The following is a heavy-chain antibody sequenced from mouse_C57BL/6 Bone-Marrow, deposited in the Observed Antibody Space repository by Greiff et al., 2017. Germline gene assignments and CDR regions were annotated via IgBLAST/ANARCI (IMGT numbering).Heavy chain of an antibody. CDR2: ISDGGSYT. CDR3: ARASWDWYFDV. Sequence: DVMLVESGGGLVKPGGSLKLSCAASGFTFSSYAMSWVRQTPEKRLEWVATISDGGSYTYYPEHVKGRFTISRDNAKNNLYLQMSHLKSEDTAMYYCARASWDWYFDVWGTGTTVTVSS. D-gene: IGHD4-1*01. CDR1: GFTFSSYA. J-gene: IGHJ1*03. V-gene: IGHV5-4*03.